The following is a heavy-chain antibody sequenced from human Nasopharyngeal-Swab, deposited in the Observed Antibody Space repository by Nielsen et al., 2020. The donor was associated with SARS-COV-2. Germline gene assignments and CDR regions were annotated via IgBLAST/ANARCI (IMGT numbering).Heavy chain of an antibody. CDR3: STLPLGYCSGVSCLDA. D-gene: IGHD2-15*01. Sequence: GGSLKISCAASGFTFSNYAMSWVRQAPGKGLEWVSSIFGSGAITSYADSVKGRFTISRDNSKNTLYLQMDSLRAEDTAVYYCSTLPLGYCSGVSCLDAWGQGTLVTVSS. CDR2: IFGSGAIT. V-gene: IGHV3-23*01. J-gene: IGHJ5*02. CDR1: GFTFSNYA.